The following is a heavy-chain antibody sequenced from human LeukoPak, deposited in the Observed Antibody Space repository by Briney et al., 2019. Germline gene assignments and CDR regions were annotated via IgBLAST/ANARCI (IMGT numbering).Heavy chain of an antibody. CDR3: ARDGGLYSVVRGADYNCFDY. CDR1: GFTFSDYY. D-gene: IGHD3-10*01. Sequence: PGGSLRLSCAASGFTFSDYYMSWIRQAPGKGLEWVSYISSSGSTIYYADSVKGRFTISRDNAKNSLYLQMNSLRAEDTAVYYCARDGGLYSVVRGADYNCFDYWGQGTLVTVSS. CDR2: ISSSGSTI. V-gene: IGHV3-11*01. J-gene: IGHJ4*02.